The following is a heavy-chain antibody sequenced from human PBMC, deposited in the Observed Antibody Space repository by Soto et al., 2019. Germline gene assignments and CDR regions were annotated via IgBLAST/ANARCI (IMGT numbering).Heavy chain of an antibody. V-gene: IGHV3-21*01. D-gene: IGHD6-19*01. J-gene: IGHJ4*02. CDR2: ISSDSTYI. Sequence: GGSLRLSCTASGFTFSNYSMNWVRQAPGKGLEWVSSISSDSTYIYYADSVKGRFTISRDNAKNSLSLQMNSLRAEDTAVYFCARDPIPVPMYYFDYWGQGSLVTVSS. CDR1: GFTFSNYS. CDR3: ARDPIPVPMYYFDY.